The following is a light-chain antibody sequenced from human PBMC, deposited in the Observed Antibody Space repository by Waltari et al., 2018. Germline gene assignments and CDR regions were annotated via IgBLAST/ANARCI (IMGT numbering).Light chain of an antibody. CDR3: QQRRNWPLT. CDR1: QSISNY. Sequence: DIVLTQSPATLSLSPGERATLSCRASQSISNYLAWYQQQPGQAPRLLIYDTSNRATGIPTRFSGSGFGTDFTLTISSLEPEDFAIYYCQQRRNWPLTFGGGTKVEIK. V-gene: IGKV3-11*01. CDR2: DTS. J-gene: IGKJ4*01.